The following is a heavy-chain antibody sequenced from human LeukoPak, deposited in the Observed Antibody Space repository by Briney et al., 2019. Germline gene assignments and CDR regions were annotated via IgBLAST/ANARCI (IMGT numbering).Heavy chain of an antibody. J-gene: IGHJ6*03. V-gene: IGHV4-38-2*02. CDR1: GYSISSGYY. Sequence: SETLSLTCTVSGYSISSGYYWGWIRQPPGKGLEWSGSIYHSGSTYYNPSLKSRVTISVDTSKNQFSLKLSSVTAADTAVYYCARRKGRVAATPSRNYYYYMDVWGKGTTVTISS. D-gene: IGHD2-15*01. CDR2: IYHSGST. CDR3: ARRKGRVAATPSRNYYYYMDV.